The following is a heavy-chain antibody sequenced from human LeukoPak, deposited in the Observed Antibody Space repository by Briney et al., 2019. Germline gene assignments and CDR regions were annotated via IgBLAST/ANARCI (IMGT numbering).Heavy chain of an antibody. Sequence: SETLSLTCTVSGGSISSYYWSWIRQPAGKGLEWIGRIYTSGSTNYNPSLKSRVTMSVDTSKNQFSLKLSSVTAADTAVYYCAREYSXGXXXXYYXDYWGQGTLVTVSS. D-gene: IGHD5-18*01. V-gene: IGHV4-4*07. CDR3: AREYSXGXXXXYYXDY. J-gene: IGHJ4*02. CDR2: IYTSGST. CDR1: GGSISSYY.